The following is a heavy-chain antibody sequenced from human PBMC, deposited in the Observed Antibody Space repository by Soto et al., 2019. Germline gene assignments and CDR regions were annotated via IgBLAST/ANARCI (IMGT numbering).Heavy chain of an antibody. CDR1: GGTFSSYA. D-gene: IGHD1-26*01. V-gene: IGHV1-69*06. Sequence: QVQLVQSGAEVKKPGSSVKVSCKASGGTFSSYAISWVRQAPGQGLEWMGGIIPIFGTANYAQKFQGRVTITANIPTSTAYRGLGSLRSGDTAVYYCARGGGVGATTGWDWGQGTLVTVSS. CDR2: IIPIFGTA. CDR3: ARGGGVGATTGWD. J-gene: IGHJ4*02.